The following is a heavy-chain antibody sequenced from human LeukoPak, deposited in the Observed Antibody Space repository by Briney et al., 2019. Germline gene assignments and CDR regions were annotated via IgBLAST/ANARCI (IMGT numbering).Heavy chain of an antibody. Sequence: ASVKVSCKVSGYTLTELSMHWVRQAPGQGLEWMGWINPNSGGANYAQKFQGRVTMTRDTSISTVYMELSSLRSDDTAVYYCARDQYDDTAGGAFDLWGQGTMVTVSS. J-gene: IGHJ3*01. CDR2: INPNSGGA. CDR3: ARDQYDDTAGGAFDL. D-gene: IGHD3-9*01. CDR1: GYTLTELS. V-gene: IGHV1-2*02.